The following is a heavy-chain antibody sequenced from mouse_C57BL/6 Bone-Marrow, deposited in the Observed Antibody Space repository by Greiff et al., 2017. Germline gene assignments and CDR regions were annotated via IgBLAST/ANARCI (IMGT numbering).Heavy chain of an antibody. J-gene: IGHJ3*01. D-gene: IGHD1-1*01. CDR2: IYPSDSET. CDR1: GYTFTSYW. Sequence: VQLQQPGAELVRPGSSVQLSCKASGYTFTSYWMDWVKQRPGQGLEWIGNIYPSDSETNYNQKFKDKATLTIDKSSSTAYMQLSSLTSEDSAFYYCASSGLYYYGSGQASFAYWGQGTLVTVSA. CDR3: ASSGLYYYGSGQASFAY. V-gene: IGHV1-61*01.